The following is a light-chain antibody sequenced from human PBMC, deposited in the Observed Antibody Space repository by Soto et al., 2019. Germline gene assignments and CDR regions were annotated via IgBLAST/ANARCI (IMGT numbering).Light chain of an antibody. V-gene: IGKV1-6*01. J-gene: IGKJ1*01. CDR1: QGIRNA. CDR3: LQDYNYPRT. CDR2: AAS. Sequence: AIQRTQSPSSLSASVGDRVTITCRASQGIRNALGWYQQKPGKAPKLLIYAASSLQSGAPSRLSGSGSGTDFTLTFSGLHPEDFATYYCLQDYNYPRTFGQGTKVDI.